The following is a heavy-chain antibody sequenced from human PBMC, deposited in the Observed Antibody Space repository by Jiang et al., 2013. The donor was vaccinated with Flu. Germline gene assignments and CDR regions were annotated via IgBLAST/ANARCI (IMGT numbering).Heavy chain of an antibody. CDR3: ARGGMQWPATCWFDP. CDR1: GGTFSSYA. V-gene: IGHV1-69*04. J-gene: IGHJ5*02. CDR2: IIPILGIA. Sequence: KPGSSVKVSCKASGGTFSSYAISWVRQAPGQGLEWMGGIIPILGIANYAQKFQGRVTMTRNTSISTAYMELSSLRSEDTAVYYCARGGMQWPATCWFDPWGQGTLVTVSS. D-gene: IGHD6-19*01.